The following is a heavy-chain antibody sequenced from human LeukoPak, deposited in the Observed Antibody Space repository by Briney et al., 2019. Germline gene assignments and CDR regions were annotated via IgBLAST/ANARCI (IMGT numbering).Heavy chain of an antibody. J-gene: IGHJ3*02. D-gene: IGHD7-27*01. CDR3: ASGSVTGDGAFDI. CDR1: GGSVSSYY. V-gene: IGHV4-4*07. CDR2: VYITGST. Sequence: AEILFLTCTVFGGSVSSYYWSWIRQPAGKGPQWIGRVYITGSTTYDPSLKGRVTMSVDTSKNQFSLKLSSVTAADTAVYYCASGSVTGDGAFDIWGQGTTVTPSS.